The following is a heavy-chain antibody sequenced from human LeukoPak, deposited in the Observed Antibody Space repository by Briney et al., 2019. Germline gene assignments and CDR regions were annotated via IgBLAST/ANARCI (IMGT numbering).Heavy chain of an antibody. Sequence: GGSLRFSCAASGFTFSDYYMSGIRQAPGKGLEWVSYISSSSSYTNYADSVKGRFTISRDNAKNSLYLQMNSLRAEDTAVYYCARELSGWYYFDYWGQGTLVTVSS. V-gene: IGHV3-11*06. CDR2: ISSSSSYT. D-gene: IGHD6-19*01. CDR1: GFTFSDYY. CDR3: ARELSGWYYFDY. J-gene: IGHJ4*02.